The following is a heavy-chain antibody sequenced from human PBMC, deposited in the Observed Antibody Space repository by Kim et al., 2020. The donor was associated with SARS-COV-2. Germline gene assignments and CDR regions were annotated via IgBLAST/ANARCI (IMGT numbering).Heavy chain of an antibody. J-gene: IGHJ4*01. CDR3: AGSATWGYIYKGAFD. CDR2: IWFDGDKK. Sequence: GGSLRLSCAASGLKFRDYGMHWVRQAPGKGLEWVALIWFDGDKKYYADSVKGRFTISRDNSKSTLYLQMKSLRAEDTAVYYCAGSATWGYIYKGAFD. V-gene: IGHV3-33*01. CDR1: GLKFRDYG. D-gene: IGHD6-13*01.